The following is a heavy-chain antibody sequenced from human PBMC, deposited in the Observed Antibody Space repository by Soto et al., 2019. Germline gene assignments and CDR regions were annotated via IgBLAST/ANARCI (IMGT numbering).Heavy chain of an antibody. D-gene: IGHD1-26*01. CDR1: GYNFTGYY. J-gene: IGHJ4*02. CDR3: ARKLEIVGGSTSDK. V-gene: IGHV1-2*02. CDR2: INPNSGGT. Sequence: GXSVKVSCKAAGYNFTGYYIHWVRQAPGQGLEWMGWINPNSGGTNYAQKFQGSVTMTRATSISTVYMELSSLRSDDTAVYYCARKLEIVGGSTSDKWGQGTLVTVSS.